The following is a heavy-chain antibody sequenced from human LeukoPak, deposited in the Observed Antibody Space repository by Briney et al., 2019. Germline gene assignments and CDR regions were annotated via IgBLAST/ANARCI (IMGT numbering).Heavy chain of an antibody. CDR1: GFTFSSYA. CDR3: AKAKYCSGGSCYRPFDY. CDR2: ISGSGGST. D-gene: IGHD2-15*01. J-gene: IGHJ4*02. Sequence: GGFLRLSCAASGFTFSSYAMSWVRQAPGKGLEWVSAISGSGGSTYYADSVKGRFTISRDNSKNTLYLQMNSLRAEDTAVYYCAKAKYCSGGSCYRPFDYWGQGTLVTVSS. V-gene: IGHV3-23*01.